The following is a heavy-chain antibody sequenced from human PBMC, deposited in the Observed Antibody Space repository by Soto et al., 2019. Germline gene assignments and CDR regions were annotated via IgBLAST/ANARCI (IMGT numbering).Heavy chain of an antibody. D-gene: IGHD5-12*01. CDR3: ARVGGATMATMYFDP. V-gene: IGHV3-48*02. J-gene: IGHJ4*02. Sequence: EVQLVESGGGLIQPGGSLRLSCAVSGLTFTGYSMNWVRQAPGKGLEWVSFINSGSSTIFYADSVKGRFTISRDNAKSSLYLEMNGLRDEDTAVDYCARVGGATMATMYFDPWGQGTLVTVSS. CDR1: GLTFTGYS. CDR2: INSGSSTI.